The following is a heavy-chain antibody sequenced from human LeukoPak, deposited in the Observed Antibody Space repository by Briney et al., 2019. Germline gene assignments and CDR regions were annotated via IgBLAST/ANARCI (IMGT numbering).Heavy chain of an antibody. D-gene: IGHD1-7*01. J-gene: IGHJ3*01. V-gene: IGHV4-59*01. CDR1: GGSISSYY. CDR2: IYYSGST. CDR3: ARGPKRGVPTTAPQGPHDGFDF. Sequence: SETLSLTCTVSGGSISSYYWSWIRQPPGKGLEWIGYIYYSGSTNYNPSLKSRVTISVDTSKNQFSLKLSSVTAADTAVYYCARGPKRGVPTTAPQGPHDGFDFWGQGTMVTVSP.